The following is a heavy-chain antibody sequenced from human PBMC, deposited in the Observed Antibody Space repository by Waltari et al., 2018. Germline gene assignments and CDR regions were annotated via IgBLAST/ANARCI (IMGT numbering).Heavy chain of an antibody. CDR3: ARQPGGQELDY. V-gene: IGHV4-39*01. Sequence: QLQLQESGPGLVKPSETLSLTCTVPGGSISSSSYYWGWIRQPPGKGLEWIGSIYYSGGTYYNPSLKSRVTISVDTSKNQFSLKLSSVTAADTAVYYCARQPGGQELDYWGQGTLVTVSS. CDR1: GGSISSSSYY. D-gene: IGHD3-16*01. CDR2: IYYSGGT. J-gene: IGHJ4*02.